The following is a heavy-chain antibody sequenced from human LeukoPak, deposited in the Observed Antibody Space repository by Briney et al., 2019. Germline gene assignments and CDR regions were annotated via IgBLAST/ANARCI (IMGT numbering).Heavy chain of an antibody. CDR2: MNPNSGNT. Sequence: ASVKVSCKASGYTFTSYDINWVRQATGQGLEWMGWMNPNSGNTGYAQKFQGRVTMTRNTSISTAYMELSSLRSEDTAVYYCARGGSSGWHPYYYYYMDVWGKGTPVTVSS. J-gene: IGHJ6*03. V-gene: IGHV1-8*01. CDR1: GYTFTSYD. CDR3: ARGGSSGWHPYYYYYMDV. D-gene: IGHD6-19*01.